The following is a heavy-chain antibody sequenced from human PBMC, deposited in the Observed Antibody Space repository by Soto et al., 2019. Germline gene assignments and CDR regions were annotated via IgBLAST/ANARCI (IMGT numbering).Heavy chain of an antibody. CDR1: GFTFDDYA. CDR3: AKDTEGYCSGGSCDGRDG. D-gene: IGHD2-15*01. Sequence: PGGSLRLSCAASGFTFDDYAMHWVRQAPGKGLEWVSLISWDGGSTYYADSVKGRFTISRDNSKNSLYLQMNSLRAEDTALYYCAKDTEGYCSGGSCDGRDGWGQGTTVTVSS. J-gene: IGHJ6*02. CDR2: ISWDGGST. V-gene: IGHV3-43D*04.